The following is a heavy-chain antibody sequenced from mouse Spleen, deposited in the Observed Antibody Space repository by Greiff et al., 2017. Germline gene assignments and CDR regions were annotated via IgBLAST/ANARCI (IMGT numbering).Heavy chain of an antibody. V-gene: IGHV5-12*02. CDR2: ISNGGGST. CDR1: GFTFSDYY. Sequence: EVQLVESGGGLVQPGGSLKLSCATSGFTFSDYYMYWVRQTPEKRLEWVAYISNGGGSTYYPDTVKGRFTISRDNAKNTLYLQMSRLKSEDTAMYYCARDGYYDYWGQGTTLTVSS. CDR3: ARDGYYDY. J-gene: IGHJ2*01. D-gene: IGHD2-3*01.